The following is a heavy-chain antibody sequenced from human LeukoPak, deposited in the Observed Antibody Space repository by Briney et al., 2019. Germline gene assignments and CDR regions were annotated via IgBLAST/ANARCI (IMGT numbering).Heavy chain of an antibody. CDR1: GFILSTHG. V-gene: IGHV3-33*01. J-gene: IGHJ4*02. D-gene: IGHD1-26*01. CDR2: MWYDGSRE. Sequence: GGSLRLSCAASGFILSTHGMQGVRQAPGKGLECVAGMWYDGSREDYADSVTGRFTISRDMSKNTLNLQMNSLRVEDTAMFYCARDLSFGSLDFRGQGTLVTVSS. CDR3: ARDLSFGSLDF.